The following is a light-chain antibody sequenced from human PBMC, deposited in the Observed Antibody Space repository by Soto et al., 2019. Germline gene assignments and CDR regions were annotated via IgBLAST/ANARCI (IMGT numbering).Light chain of an antibody. CDR3: QHYGSLVLT. CDR2: GAS. CDR1: QSVSSSY. Sequence: EIVLTQSPGTLSLSPGERATLSCRASQSVSSSYLAWYQQKPGQAPRLLIYGASSRATGIPDRFSGSGCGTDFTLTISRLEPEDVAVYYCQHYGSLVLTFGGGTKVEIK. J-gene: IGKJ4*01. V-gene: IGKV3-20*01.